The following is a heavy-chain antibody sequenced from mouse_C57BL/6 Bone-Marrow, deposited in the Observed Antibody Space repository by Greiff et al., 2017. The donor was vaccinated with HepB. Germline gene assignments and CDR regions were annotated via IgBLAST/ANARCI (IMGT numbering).Heavy chain of an antibody. J-gene: IGHJ3*01. CDR3: ANLGRGFAY. V-gene: IGHV1-69*01. CDR1: GYTFTSYW. D-gene: IGHD4-1*01. CDR2: IDPSDSYT. Sequence: QVQLQQPGAELVMPGASVKLSCKASGYTFTSYWMHWVKQRPGQGLEWIGEIDPSDSYTNYNQKFKGKSTLTVDKSSSTAYIQLSSLTSEDSAVYYCANLGRGFAYWGQGTLVTVSA.